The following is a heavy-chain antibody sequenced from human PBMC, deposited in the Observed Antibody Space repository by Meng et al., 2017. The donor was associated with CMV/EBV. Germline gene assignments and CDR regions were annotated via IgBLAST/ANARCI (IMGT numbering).Heavy chain of an antibody. Sequence: GSFSGYYWSWIRQPPGKGLEWIGEINHSGSTNYNPSLKSRVTISVDTSKNQFSLKLSSVTAADTAVYYCARGQEVVVVPAARTSWFDPWGQGTLAPSPQ. D-gene: IGHD2-2*01. J-gene: IGHJ5*02. CDR3: ARGQEVVVVPAARTSWFDP. CDR2: INHSGST. CDR1: GSFSGYY. V-gene: IGHV4-34*01.